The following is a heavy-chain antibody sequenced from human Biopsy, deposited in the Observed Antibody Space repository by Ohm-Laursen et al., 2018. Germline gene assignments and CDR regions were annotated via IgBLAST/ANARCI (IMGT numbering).Heavy chain of an antibody. D-gene: IGHD2-2*02. CDR3: ASMPAAIHEPNYSYYGMHV. Sequence: SETLSLTCTVSGGSVNSYSWSWIRQPPGKGLAWIGYIYYSGSINYNPSLKGRVTISLDTSKNRFSLKLSSVTAADTAVYYCASMPAAIHEPNYSYYGMHVWGQGTTVTVSS. J-gene: IGHJ6*02. CDR2: IYYSGSI. V-gene: IGHV4-59*08. CDR1: GGSVNSYS.